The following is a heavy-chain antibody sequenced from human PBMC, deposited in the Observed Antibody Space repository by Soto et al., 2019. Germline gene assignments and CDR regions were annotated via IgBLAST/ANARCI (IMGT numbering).Heavy chain of an antibody. CDR2: ISYSSGSI. Sequence: GGSLRLSCAASGFIFNNYAMNWVRQAPGKGLQRVSGISYSSGSIYYADSVNGVFTISRDNAKNSLYLQMNSLRAEDTAFYYCAKVTNTAMVDDAFDIWGQGTMVTVSS. CDR1: GFIFNNYA. J-gene: IGHJ3*02. CDR3: AKVTNTAMVDDAFDI. V-gene: IGHV3-9*01. D-gene: IGHD5-18*01.